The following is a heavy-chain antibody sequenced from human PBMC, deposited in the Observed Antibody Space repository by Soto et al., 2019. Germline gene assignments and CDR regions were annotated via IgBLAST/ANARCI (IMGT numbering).Heavy chain of an antibody. CDR3: AGQSTGYSVEVDY. D-gene: IGHD6-13*01. J-gene: IGHJ4*02. V-gene: IGHV4-39*01. CDR2: IYYSGST. CDR1: GGSISSSSFY. Sequence: PSETLSLTCTVSGGSISSSSFYWGWIRQPPGKGLESIAAIYYSGSTYYNPSLKSRVTIFVDKAKNQFSLRLTSVTAADTAVYYCAGQSTGYSVEVDYWGQGTLVTVSS.